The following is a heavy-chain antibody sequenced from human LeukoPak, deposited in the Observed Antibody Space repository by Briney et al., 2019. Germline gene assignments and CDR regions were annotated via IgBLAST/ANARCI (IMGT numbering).Heavy chain of an antibody. CDR2: INPNSGGT. CDR1: GYTFTGYY. D-gene: IGHD3-10*01. J-gene: IGHJ6*03. Sequence: GASVKVSCKASGYTFTGYYMHWVRQAPGQGLEWMGWINPNSGGTNYAQKFQGRVTMTRDTSISTAYMELSRLRSDDTAVYYCARDRYYGSGKFLYYYYYMDVWGKGTTVTISS. CDR3: ARDRYYGSGKFLYYYYYMDV. V-gene: IGHV1-2*02.